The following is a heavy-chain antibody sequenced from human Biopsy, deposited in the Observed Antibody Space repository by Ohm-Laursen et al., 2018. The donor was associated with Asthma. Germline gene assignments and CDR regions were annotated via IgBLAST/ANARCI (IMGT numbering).Heavy chain of an antibody. J-gene: IGHJ6*02. CDR3: ARAVDYSHYYGIDV. D-gene: IGHD3-10*01. CDR1: GYTFNSAG. Sequence: SSVKVSCKTSGYTFNSAGITWVRQAPGQGLEWMGWISVYSGNTKVAQKLQDRVTMITDASTSTAYMELRSLRSDDTAVYFCARAVDYSHYYGIDVWGQGTTVTVS. CDR2: ISVYSGNT. V-gene: IGHV1-18*01.